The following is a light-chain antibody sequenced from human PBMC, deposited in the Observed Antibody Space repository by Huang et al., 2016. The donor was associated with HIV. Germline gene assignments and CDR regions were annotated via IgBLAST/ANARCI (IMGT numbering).Light chain of an antibody. Sequence: EVVLTQSPDTLSSSPGERVTVSCRASQSLSSSYIAWYQQRPGQAPRLLLYGASPRATDIPDRFSGSGSGTDFTLTINGLEPADFAMYYCQQYGTSPYTFGQGTNLEI. V-gene: IGKV3-20*01. CDR3: QQYGTSPYT. CDR2: GAS. CDR1: QSLSSSY. J-gene: IGKJ2*01.